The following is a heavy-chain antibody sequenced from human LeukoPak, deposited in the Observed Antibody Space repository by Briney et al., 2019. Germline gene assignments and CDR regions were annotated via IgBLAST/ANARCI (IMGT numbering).Heavy chain of an antibody. CDR1: GYTFTGYY. V-gene: IGHV1-2*06. D-gene: IGHD2-15*01. CDR2: INPNSGGT. Sequence: ASVKVSCKASGYTFTGYYMHWVRQAPGQGLEWMGRINPNSGGTNYAQKFQGRVTMNRDTSISTAYMELSRLRSDDTAVYYCARGGFKDYYYMDVWGKGTTVTVSS. CDR3: ARGGFKDYYYMDV. J-gene: IGHJ6*03.